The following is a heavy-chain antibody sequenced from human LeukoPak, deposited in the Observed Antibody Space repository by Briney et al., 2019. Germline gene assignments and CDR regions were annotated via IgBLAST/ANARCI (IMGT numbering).Heavy chain of an antibody. Sequence: ASVKVSCKASGFTFTSSAMHWVRQARGQRLEWIGWIVVGSGNTSYAQKFQERVTITRDMSTSTAYMELSSLRSEDTAVYYCAADREGAAAGQFDYRGQGTLVTVSS. CDR2: IVVGSGNT. V-gene: IGHV1-58*02. CDR3: AADREGAAAGQFDY. D-gene: IGHD6-13*01. CDR1: GFTFTSSA. J-gene: IGHJ4*02.